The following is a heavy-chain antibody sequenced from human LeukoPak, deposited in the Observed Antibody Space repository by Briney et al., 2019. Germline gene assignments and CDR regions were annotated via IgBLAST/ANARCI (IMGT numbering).Heavy chain of an antibody. V-gene: IGHV3-7*01. CDR3: ARGSVDYGDYDFDY. CDR1: GFTFSSYW. J-gene: IGHJ4*02. D-gene: IGHD4-17*01. CDR2: IKQDGSEK. Sequence: GGSLRLSCAASGFTFSSYWMSWVRQAPGKGLEWVANIKQDGSEKYYLDSVKGRFTISRDNARNSLYLQMNSLRVEDTAVYYCARGSVDYGDYDFDYWGQGTLVTVSS.